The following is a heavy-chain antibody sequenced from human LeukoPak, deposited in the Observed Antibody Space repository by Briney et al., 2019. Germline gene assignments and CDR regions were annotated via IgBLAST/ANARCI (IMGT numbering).Heavy chain of an antibody. V-gene: IGHV3-23*01. J-gene: IGHJ6*03. CDR3: AERGYEAVVDTYTYYYYYYMDV. Sequence: GGSLRLSCAASGFTFTSYAMSSVRQAPRRGLEWVSTISGSGGSTYYAPPVKGRFTISRDNSKNTLNLQVNSLRAEETAVYCCAERGYEAVVDTYTYYYYYYMDVWSKGTTVTISS. CDR1: GFTFTSYA. CDR2: ISGSGGST. D-gene: IGHD5-12*01.